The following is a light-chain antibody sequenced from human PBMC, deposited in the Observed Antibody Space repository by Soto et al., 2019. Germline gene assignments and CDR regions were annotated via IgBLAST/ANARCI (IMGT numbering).Light chain of an antibody. V-gene: IGKV3-15*01. Sequence: ETVMTQSPGTLSVSIGERATLSCRSSQSVSIHLAWYQQTPGQAPRLLIYDTSTRATGIPARFSGSGSGTEFTLTISSLQSEDFAVYYCQQYSNCPPITFGQGTRLEIK. CDR1: QSVSIH. CDR2: DTS. J-gene: IGKJ5*01. CDR3: QQYSNCPPIT.